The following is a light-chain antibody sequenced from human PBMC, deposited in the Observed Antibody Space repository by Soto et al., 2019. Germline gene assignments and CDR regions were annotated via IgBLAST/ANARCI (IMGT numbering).Light chain of an antibody. CDR3: QQYGRSHRT. V-gene: IGKV3-20*01. CDR2: GAS. Sequence: ETVLTQSPGTLSLSPGERATLSCRASQTIRSNYLAWYRQTPGQAPRLLIYGASNRATGVADRFNGSGSGTEFTLIISRLEPEDFALYYCQQYGRSHRTFGQGTKGQIK. CDR1: QTIRSNY. J-gene: IGKJ1*01.